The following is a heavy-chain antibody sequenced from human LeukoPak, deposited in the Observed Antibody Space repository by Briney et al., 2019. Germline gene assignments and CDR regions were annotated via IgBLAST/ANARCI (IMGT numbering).Heavy chain of an antibody. J-gene: IGHJ4*02. CDR3: ARVHYGDLTYYFDY. Sequence: GGSLRLSCAASGFTVSSNYMSWVRQAPGKGLEWVSVIYSGGSTYFADSVKGRFTISRDNSKNTLYLQMNSLRAEDTAVYYCARVHYGDLTYYFDYWGQGTLVTVSS. V-gene: IGHV3-66*01. D-gene: IGHD4-17*01. CDR1: GFTVSSNY. CDR2: IYSGGST.